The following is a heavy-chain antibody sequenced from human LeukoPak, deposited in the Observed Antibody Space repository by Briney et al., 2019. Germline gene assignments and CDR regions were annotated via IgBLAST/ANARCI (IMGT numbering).Heavy chain of an antibody. V-gene: IGHV4-59*01. CDR1: GGSISGYY. Sequence: SETLSLTCTVSGGSISGYYWSWVRQPPGKGLEWIGYIYYSGSTNYNASLKRRVTISVDTSKNQFSLKLTSVTSADTALYYCARGRGYADYWGQGALVTVSS. D-gene: IGHD6-25*01. CDR3: ARGRGYADY. CDR2: IYYSGST. J-gene: IGHJ4*02.